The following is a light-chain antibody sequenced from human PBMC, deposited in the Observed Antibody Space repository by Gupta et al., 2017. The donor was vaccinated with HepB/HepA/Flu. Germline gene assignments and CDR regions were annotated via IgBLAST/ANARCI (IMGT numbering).Light chain of an antibody. Sequence: IVMTQSPLSMLVTPGEPAVINCRSSQCLLHSNGYNYLDWYLQKPGQSPQLLIYLGSNRASGVPARFSGSGSGTDFTLKISRVEAEDVGVYYCMQALQYALTFGHGTKVDIK. J-gene: IGKJ3*01. CDR2: LGS. CDR3: MQALQYALT. V-gene: IGKV2-28*01. CDR1: QCLLHSNGYNY.